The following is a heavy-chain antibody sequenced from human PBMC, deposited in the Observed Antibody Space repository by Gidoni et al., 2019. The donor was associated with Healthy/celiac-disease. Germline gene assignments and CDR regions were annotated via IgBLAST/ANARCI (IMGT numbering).Heavy chain of an antibody. CDR1: GFTFSSYG. J-gene: IGHJ4*02. V-gene: IGHV3-33*01. D-gene: IGHD5-12*01. CDR3: ARDEKVATTPYDYVDSYFDY. Sequence: QVQLVESGGGVVQPGRSLRLSCAASGFTFSSYGMHWVRQAPGKGLEWVAVIWYDGSNKYYADSVKGRFTISRDNSKNTLYLQMNSLRAEDTAVYYCARDEKVATTPYDYVDSYFDYWGQGTLVTVSS. CDR2: IWYDGSNK.